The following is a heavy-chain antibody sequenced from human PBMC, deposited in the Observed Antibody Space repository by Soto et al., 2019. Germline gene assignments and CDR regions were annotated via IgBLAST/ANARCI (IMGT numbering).Heavy chain of an antibody. Sequence: PSETLSLTCSVSGGSISSYYWSWIRQPPGKGLEWIGYINYSGSPNYNPSLKSRVTISIDKSKNQFSLKLSSVTAADTAVYYCAKANSGYGSFDHWGQGTLVTVSS. CDR1: GGSISSYY. D-gene: IGHD5-12*01. CDR2: INYSGSP. J-gene: IGHJ4*02. V-gene: IGHV4-59*01. CDR3: AKANSGYGSFDH.